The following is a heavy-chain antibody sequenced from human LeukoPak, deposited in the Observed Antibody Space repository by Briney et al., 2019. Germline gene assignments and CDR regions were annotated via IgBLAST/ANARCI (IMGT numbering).Heavy chain of an antibody. V-gene: IGHV3-23*01. J-gene: IGHJ4*02. D-gene: IGHD6-13*01. Sequence: PGGSLRLSCAASGITFSNYAMSWVRQALGKGLEWVSEISGSGGTTYYADSVKGRFTLSRDNSKNMVYLQMNSLRAEDTATYYCAARPTNAAVAPSDYWGQGTLVTVSS. CDR2: ISGSGGTT. CDR1: GITFSNYA. CDR3: AARPTNAAVAPSDY.